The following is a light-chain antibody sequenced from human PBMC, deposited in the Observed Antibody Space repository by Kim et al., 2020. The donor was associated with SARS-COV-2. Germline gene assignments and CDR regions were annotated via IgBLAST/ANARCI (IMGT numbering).Light chain of an antibody. V-gene: IGLV3-1*01. CDR2: QDT. Sequence: SSELTQPPSVSVSPGQTADITCSGDKLRDKYVCWYQHKPGQSPVVVIYQDTRRPSGIPERFSGSKSGNTATLTISGTQAMDEADYYCQAWDSSTYVFGAGTKVTVL. CDR1: KLRDKY. J-gene: IGLJ1*01. CDR3: QAWDSSTYV.